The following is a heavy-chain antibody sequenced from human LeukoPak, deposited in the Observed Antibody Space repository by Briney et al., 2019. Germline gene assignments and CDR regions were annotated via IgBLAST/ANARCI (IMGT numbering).Heavy chain of an antibody. Sequence: SGPTLVKPTQTLTLTCTFSGFSLSTSGVGVGWSRQPPGKALEWLALIYWDDDKRYSPSLQSRLTITKDTSKNQVVLTMTNMDPVDTATYYCAHGTDYDFWSGSSGGFDYWGQGTLVTVSS. J-gene: IGHJ4*02. CDR1: GFSLSTSGVG. CDR3: AHGTDYDFWSGSSGGFDY. CDR2: IYWDDDK. D-gene: IGHD3-3*01. V-gene: IGHV2-5*02.